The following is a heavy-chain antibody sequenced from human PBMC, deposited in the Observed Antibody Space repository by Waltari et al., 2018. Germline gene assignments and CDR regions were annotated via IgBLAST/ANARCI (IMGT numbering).Heavy chain of an antibody. CDR2: ISGSGGST. CDR3: AKAPVAGPRGDYFDY. Sequence: EVQLLESGGGLVQPGGSLRLSCAASGFHFSSYAMSWVRQAQGKGLEWVSAISGSGGSTYYADSVKGRFTISRDNSKNTLYLQMNSLRAEDTAVYYCAKAPVAGPRGDYFDYWGQGTLVTVSS. V-gene: IGHV3-23*01. J-gene: IGHJ4*02. D-gene: IGHD6-19*01. CDR1: GFHFSSYA.